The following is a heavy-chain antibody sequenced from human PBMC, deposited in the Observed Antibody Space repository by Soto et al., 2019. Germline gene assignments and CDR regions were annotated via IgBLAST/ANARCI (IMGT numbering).Heavy chain of an antibody. J-gene: IGHJ5*02. CDR1: GGSISSSNW. CDR3: ARDKGDYYGSGSYYNGWFDP. Sequence: SETLSLTCAVSGGSISSSNWWSWVRQPPGKGLEWIGEIYHSGSTNYNPSLKSRVTISVDKSKNQFSLKLSSVTAADTAAYYCARDKGDYYGSGSYYNGWFDPWGQGTLVTVSS. V-gene: IGHV4-4*02. D-gene: IGHD3-10*01. CDR2: IYHSGST.